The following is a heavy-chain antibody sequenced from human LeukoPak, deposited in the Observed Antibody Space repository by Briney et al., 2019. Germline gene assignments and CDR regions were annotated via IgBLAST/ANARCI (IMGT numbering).Heavy chain of an antibody. CDR1: GYTLTELS. Sequence: GASVKVSCKVSGYTLTELSMHWVRQAPGKGLEWMGGFDPEDGETIYAQKFQGRVTMTEDTSTDTAYMELSSLRSEDTAVYYCATVVPDGVSNQYYFDYWGQGTLVTASS. CDR3: ATVVPDGVSNQYYFDY. V-gene: IGHV1-24*01. J-gene: IGHJ4*02. D-gene: IGHD1-14*01. CDR2: FDPEDGET.